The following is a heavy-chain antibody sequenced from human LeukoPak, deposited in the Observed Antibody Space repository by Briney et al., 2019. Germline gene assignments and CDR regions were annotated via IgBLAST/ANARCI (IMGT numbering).Heavy chain of an antibody. J-gene: IGHJ4*02. CDR2: INHSGST. CDR1: GGSISSSSYY. CDR3: ARGLSCSGGSCV. D-gene: IGHD2-15*01. Sequence: SETLSLTCTVSGGSISSSSYYWGWIRQPPGKGLEWIGEINHSGSTNYNPSLKSRVTISVDTSKNQFSLKLSSVTAADTAVYYCARGLSCSGGSCVWGQGTLVTVSS. V-gene: IGHV4-39*07.